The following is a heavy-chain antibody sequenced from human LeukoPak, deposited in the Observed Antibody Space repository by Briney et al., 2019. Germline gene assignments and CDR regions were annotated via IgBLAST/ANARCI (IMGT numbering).Heavy chain of an antibody. CDR1: GGSISSGSYY. D-gene: IGHD3-3*01. Sequence: PSQTLSLTCTVSGGSISSGSYYWSWIRQPAGKGLEWIGRIYTSGSTNYNPSPKSRVTISVDTSKNQFSLKLSSVTAADTAVYYCASGSYYDFWSGYDYWGQGTLVTVSS. CDR3: ASGSYYDFWSGYDY. J-gene: IGHJ4*02. V-gene: IGHV4-61*02. CDR2: IYTSGST.